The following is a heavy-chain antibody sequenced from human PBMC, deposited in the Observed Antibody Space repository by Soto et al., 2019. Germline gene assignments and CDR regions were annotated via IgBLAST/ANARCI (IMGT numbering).Heavy chain of an antibody. CDR3: ARGVHDDSSGYYYFY. V-gene: IGHV1-69*01. J-gene: IGHJ4*02. D-gene: IGHD3-22*01. CDR2: IIPLFGTA. CDR1: GGTFSSYA. Sequence: QVQLVQSGAEVKKPGSSVKVSCKASGGTFSSYAIDWVRQAPGQGLEWMVGIIPLFGTAKHAQKFQGRITITADASTRTAYMELRSLRSEDTAVYYCARGVHDDSSGYYYFYWGQGTLVTVSS.